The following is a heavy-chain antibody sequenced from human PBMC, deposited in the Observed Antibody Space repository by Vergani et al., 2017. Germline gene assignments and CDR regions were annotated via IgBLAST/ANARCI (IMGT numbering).Heavy chain of an antibody. CDR1: GASIRSSNYY. CDR3: AGHSTVEWLVKLGWIDP. CDR2: IYYSGST. V-gene: IGHV4-39*01. Sequence: QLQLQESGPGLVKPSATLSLTFSVSGASIRSSNYYWGWIRQPPGKGLEWIASIYYSGSTYYTPSLKSRVTISVDTSKNQFSLKLSSVTAADTAVYFCAGHSTVEWLVKLGWIDPWGQGILVTVSS. D-gene: IGHD6-19*01. J-gene: IGHJ5*02.